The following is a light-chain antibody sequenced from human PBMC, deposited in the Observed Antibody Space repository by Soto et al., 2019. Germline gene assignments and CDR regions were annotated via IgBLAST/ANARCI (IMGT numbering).Light chain of an antibody. J-gene: IGKJ5*01. CDR3: QQYANSPIT. CDR1: QSVSSN. CDR2: HAS. V-gene: IGKV3-20*01. Sequence: EIVMTQSPATLSVSLGERASLSCRASQSVSSNLAWYQLKPGQAPRLLVYHASSRATGIPDRFSGSGSGTDFTLTISGLEPEDFAVFYCQQYANSPITFGQGTRLEIK.